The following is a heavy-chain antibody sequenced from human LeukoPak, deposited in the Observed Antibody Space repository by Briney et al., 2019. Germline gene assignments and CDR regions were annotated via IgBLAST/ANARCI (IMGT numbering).Heavy chain of an antibody. Sequence: VKVSCKASGGTFSSYAISWVRQPPGQGLEWMGRIIPILGIANYAQKFQGRVTITADKTTSTGYMELSSLRSEDTAVYYCARGGTWFDPWGQGTLVTVSS. V-gene: IGHV1-69*04. CDR2: IIPILGIA. CDR1: GGTFSSYA. J-gene: IGHJ5*02. CDR3: ARGGTWFDP.